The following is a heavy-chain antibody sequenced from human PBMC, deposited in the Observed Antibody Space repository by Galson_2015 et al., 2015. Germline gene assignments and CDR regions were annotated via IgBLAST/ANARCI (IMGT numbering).Heavy chain of an antibody. J-gene: IGHJ4*02. CDR3: ARGVTYSGYDWGGY. V-gene: IGHV3-48*02. Sequence: SLRLSCAASGFTFSSYSMNWVRQAPGKGLEWISYIGRSSSPIYYADSVKGRFTISGDNAKNSLSLQMNSLRDEDTAVYFCARGVTYSGYDWGGYWGQGTLVTVSS. D-gene: IGHD5-12*01. CDR2: IGRSSSPI. CDR1: GFTFSSYS.